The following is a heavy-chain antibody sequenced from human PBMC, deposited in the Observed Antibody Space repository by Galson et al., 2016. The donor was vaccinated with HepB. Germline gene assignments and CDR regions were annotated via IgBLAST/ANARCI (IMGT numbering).Heavy chain of an antibody. J-gene: IGHJ4*02. Sequence: QSGAEVKKPGESLKISCKVSGYSFTRYWIGWVRQMPGKGLECMGIVHPGDSGTRYSPSFQGQVTTSADKSLSTAYLQWSSLKASDTAMYYCARESQGDGYNSFDYWGQGTLVTVSS. CDR3: ARESQGDGYNSFDY. CDR1: GYSFTRYW. CDR2: VHPGDSGT. D-gene: IGHD5-24*01. V-gene: IGHV5-51*01.